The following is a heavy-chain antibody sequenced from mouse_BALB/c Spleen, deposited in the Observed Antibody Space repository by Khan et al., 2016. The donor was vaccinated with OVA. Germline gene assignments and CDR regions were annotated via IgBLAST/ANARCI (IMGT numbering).Heavy chain of an antibody. CDR2: TNPTNGRT. Sequence: QVQLKQSGAELVKAGASVKMSCKASGYTFTSYWMHWVKQRLGQGLEWFAETNPTNGRTYYNEKFKSKATLTEDKSSSTAYMLLSGPTFEDSAVYYCARIKKIVATYFDYWGQGTTLTVSS. V-gene: IGHV1S81*02. CDR1: GYTFTSYW. D-gene: IGHD1-1*01. CDR3: ARIKKIVATYFDY. J-gene: IGHJ2*01.